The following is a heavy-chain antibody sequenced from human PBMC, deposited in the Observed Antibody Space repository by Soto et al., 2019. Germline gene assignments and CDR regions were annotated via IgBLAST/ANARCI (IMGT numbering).Heavy chain of an antibody. D-gene: IGHD1-20*01. Sequence: GVLRLSCAASEFTFDKYYMTWVRQAPGKGPEWVANIKPDGSEQYYVDSVKGRFTISRDNANNSLYLQMNSLRAEDTAVYFCARGNWNYYYGFDVWGQGTTVTVSS. CDR1: EFTFDKYY. CDR2: IKPDGSEQ. V-gene: IGHV3-7*01. CDR3: ARGNWNYYYGFDV. J-gene: IGHJ6*02.